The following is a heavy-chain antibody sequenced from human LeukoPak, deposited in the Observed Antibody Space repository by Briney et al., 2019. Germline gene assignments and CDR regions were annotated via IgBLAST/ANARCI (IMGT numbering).Heavy chain of an antibody. CDR2: ISHSSATI. J-gene: IGHJ6*02. CDR3: TTTRRYTTTMVGRYYYYYYGMDV. V-gene: IGHV3-48*01. CDR1: GFTFSGYG. Sequence: AGGSLRLSCAASGFTFSGYGMTWVRQTPGKGLKWLSYISHSSATIFYAESVKDRFTIYRDNAKTSLYLQMNSLKTEDTAAYYCTTTRRYTTTMVGRYYYYYYGMDVWGQGTTVTVSS. D-gene: IGHD5-18*01.